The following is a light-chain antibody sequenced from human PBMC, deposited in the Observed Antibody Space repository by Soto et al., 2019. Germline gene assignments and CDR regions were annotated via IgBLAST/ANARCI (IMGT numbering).Light chain of an antibody. Sequence: QSALTQPASVSGSPGQSITISCTGSISDIGTYNLVSWFQQHPGKAPKLIIYEGSKRPSGVSNRFSGSKSGNMASLTISGLQAEDEADYYCCSYESTNTLVLGGGTQLTVL. CDR1: ISDIGTYNL. J-gene: IGLJ2*01. CDR2: EGS. V-gene: IGLV2-23*01. CDR3: CSYESTNTLV.